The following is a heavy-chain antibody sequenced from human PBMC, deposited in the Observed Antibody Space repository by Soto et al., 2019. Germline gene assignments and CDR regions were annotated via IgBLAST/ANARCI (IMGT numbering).Heavy chain of an antibody. CDR2: ISYDGSNK. D-gene: IGHD6-19*01. CDR1: GFMFSSYA. V-gene: IGHV3-30*18. J-gene: IGHJ4*02. Sequence: PGESLRLSCAASGFMFSSYAMHWVRQAPGKGLEWVAVISYDGSNKYYADSVKGRFTISRDTSKNMLYLQMNSLRAEDTAVYYCAKDLGSGWSFPYWGQGT. CDR3: AKDLGSGWSFPY.